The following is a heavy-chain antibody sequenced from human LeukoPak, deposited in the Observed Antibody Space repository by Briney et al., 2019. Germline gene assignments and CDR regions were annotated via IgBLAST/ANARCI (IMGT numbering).Heavy chain of an antibody. CDR2: IYYSGST. D-gene: IGHD1-20*01. CDR1: GGSISSGSYY. J-gene: IGHJ5*02. V-gene: IGHV4-30-4*08. CDR3: ARGGMTYNWFDP. Sequence: SETLSLTCTVSGGSISSGSYYWSWIRQPPGKGLEWIGYIYYSGSTYYNPSLKSRVTISVDTSKNQFSLKLSSVTAADTAVYYCARGGMTYNWFDPWGQGTLVTVSS.